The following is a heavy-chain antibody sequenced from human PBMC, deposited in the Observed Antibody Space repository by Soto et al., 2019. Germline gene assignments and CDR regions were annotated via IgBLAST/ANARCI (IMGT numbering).Heavy chain of an antibody. CDR3: ARAVARGVKTIYYYYGMDV. CDR1: GYTFSNFA. D-gene: IGHD3-10*01. CDR2: INPGNGNT. Sequence: ASVKVSCKASGYTFSNFAMHWVRQAPGQRFEWMGWINPGNGNTKYSQTFQGRVTITRDTSASTAYMELSSLRSEDTAVYYCARAVARGVKTIYYYYGMDVWGKGTTVTVSS. J-gene: IGHJ6*04. V-gene: IGHV1-3*01.